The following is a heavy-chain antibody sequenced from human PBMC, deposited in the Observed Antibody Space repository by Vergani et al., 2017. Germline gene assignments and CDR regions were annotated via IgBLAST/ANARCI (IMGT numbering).Heavy chain of an antibody. CDR2: FYWNGDH. CDR1: GFSLSTGGIG. V-gene: IGHV2-5*01. Sequence: QITLKESGPALIKPTETLTLTCSCSGFSLSTGGIGVGWIRKPPGKPLEWLALFYWNGDHRYSSSLQRRLTVTKDVSKNHVVLTMTDVDPSDTGTYYCARIRGGYCSGGSCSDFDYWGQGTLVTVSS. D-gene: IGHD2-15*01. J-gene: IGHJ4*02. CDR3: ARIRGGYCSGGSCSDFDY.